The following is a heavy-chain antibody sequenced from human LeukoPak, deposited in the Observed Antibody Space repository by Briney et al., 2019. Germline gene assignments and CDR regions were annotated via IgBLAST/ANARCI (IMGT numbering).Heavy chain of an antibody. CDR1: GFTFSSYW. D-gene: IGHD3-22*01. V-gene: IGHV3-48*03. J-gene: IGHJ3*02. CDR3: ARGMVYYDSSGYYGAFDI. Sequence: AGGSLRLSCAASGFTFSSYWMHWVRQAPGKGLEWVSYISSSGSTIYYAASVKGRFTISRDNAKNPLYLQMNILRAEDTAVYYCARGMVYYDSSGYYGAFDIWGQGTMVTVSS. CDR2: ISSSGSTI.